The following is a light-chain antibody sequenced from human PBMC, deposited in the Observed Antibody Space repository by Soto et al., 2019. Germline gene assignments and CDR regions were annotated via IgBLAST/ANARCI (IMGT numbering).Light chain of an antibody. V-gene: IGKV3-15*01. CDR2: SSS. CDR1: QSVGSN. J-gene: IGKJ2*02. Sequence: EIVMTQSPVTLSVSPGERATLSCRASQSVGSNLAWYQQKPGQAPRLLVFSSSTRATDVPARFTGSGSGTEFTLTVSSLEPEDFAVYYCQQRGKWPSTFGPGTKVEMK. CDR3: QQRGKWPST.